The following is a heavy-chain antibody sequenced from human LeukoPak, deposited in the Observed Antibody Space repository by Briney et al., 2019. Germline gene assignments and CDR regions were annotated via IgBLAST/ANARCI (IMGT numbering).Heavy chain of an antibody. V-gene: IGHV5-51*01. CDR2: IYPGDSDT. Sequence: GESLKISCKGSGYSFTSYWIGWVRQMPGKGLEWMGIIYPGDSDTRYSPSFQGQVTISADKSISTAYLQWSSLKASDTAMYYCAIRFQAAMVQLGAFDIWGQGTMVTVSS. D-gene: IGHD5-18*01. CDR3: AIRFQAAMVQLGAFDI. J-gene: IGHJ3*02. CDR1: GYSFTSYW.